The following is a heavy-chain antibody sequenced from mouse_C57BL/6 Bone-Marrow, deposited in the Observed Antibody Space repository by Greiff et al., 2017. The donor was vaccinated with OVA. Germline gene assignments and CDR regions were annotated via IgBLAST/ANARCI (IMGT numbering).Heavy chain of an antibody. CDR3: ARARVTTVVDSYYFDY. Sequence: VQLQQSVAELVRPGASVKLSCTASGFNIKNTYMHWVKQRPEQGLEWIGRIDPANGNTKYAPKFKGKATLTADKSSSTAYMQLSSLTSEDSAVYFCARARVTTVVDSYYFDYWGQGTTLTVSS. CDR2: IDPANGNT. J-gene: IGHJ2*01. V-gene: IGHV14-3*01. CDR1: GFNIKNTY. D-gene: IGHD1-1*01.